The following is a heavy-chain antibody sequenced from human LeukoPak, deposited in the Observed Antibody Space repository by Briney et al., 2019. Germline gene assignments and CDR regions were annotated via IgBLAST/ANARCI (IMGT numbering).Heavy chain of an antibody. V-gene: IGHV4-4*07. J-gene: IGHJ5*02. CDR1: GGSISSYY. D-gene: IGHD2-15*01. CDR2: IYTSGST. CDR3: AGDCSGGSCYSEGPWFDP. Sequence: SETLSLTCTVSGGSISSYYWSWIRQPAGKGLEWIGRIYTSGSTNYNPSLKSRVTMSVDTSKNQFSLKLSSVTAAGTAVYYCAGDCSGGSCYSEGPWFDPWGQGTLVTVSS.